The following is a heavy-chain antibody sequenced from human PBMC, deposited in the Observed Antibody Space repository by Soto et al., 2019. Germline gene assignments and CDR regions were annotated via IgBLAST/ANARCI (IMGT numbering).Heavy chain of an antibody. CDR1: GFTFSSYA. D-gene: IGHD2-2*02. J-gene: IGHJ3*02. V-gene: IGHV3-64D*06. CDR3: VKADCSSTNCYKAFDM. CDR2: ISSNGGST. Sequence: GGSLRLSCSASGFTFSSYAIHWVRQAPGKGLEYVSAISSNGGSTYYADSVKGRFTISRDNSKNMMYLQMSRLRAEDTAVYYCVKADCSSTNCYKAFDMWGQGTMVTVSS.